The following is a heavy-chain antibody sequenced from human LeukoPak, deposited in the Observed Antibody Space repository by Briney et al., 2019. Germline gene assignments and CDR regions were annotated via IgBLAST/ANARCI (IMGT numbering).Heavy chain of an antibody. V-gene: IGHV3-9*01. CDR1: GFTFDDYA. Sequence: PGRSLRLSCAASGFTFDDYAMHWVRQAPGKGLEWVSGISWNSGSIGYADSVKGRFTISRDNAKNSLYLQMNSLRAEDTAVYYCARDSTIISSSWLNWFDPWGQGTLVTVSS. CDR2: ISWNSGSI. CDR3: ARDSTIISSSWLNWFDP. J-gene: IGHJ5*02. D-gene: IGHD6-13*01.